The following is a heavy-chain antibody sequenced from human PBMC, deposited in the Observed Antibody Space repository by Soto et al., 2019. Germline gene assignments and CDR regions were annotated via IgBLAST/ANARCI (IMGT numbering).Heavy chain of an antibody. Sequence: ASVKVSCKASGYTFTSYAMHWLRQSPGQRLEWMGWINAGNGNTKYSQKFQGRVTITRDTSASTAYMELSSLRSEDTAVYYCARDSTGAVADLDYWGQGTLVTVSS. J-gene: IGHJ4*02. CDR2: INAGNGNT. V-gene: IGHV1-3*01. D-gene: IGHD6-19*01. CDR1: GYTFTSYA. CDR3: ARDSTGAVADLDY.